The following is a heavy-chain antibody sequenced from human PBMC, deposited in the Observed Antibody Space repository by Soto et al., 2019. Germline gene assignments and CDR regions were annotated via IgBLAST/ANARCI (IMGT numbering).Heavy chain of an antibody. Sequence: QVQLVESGGGVVQPGRSLRLSCAASGFTFSSYGMHWVRQAPGKGLEWVAVIRYDGSNKYYADSVKGRFTISRDNSKNTLYLQMNSLRAEDTAVYYCARDYRIAARSLYYYYMDVWGKGTTVTVSS. V-gene: IGHV3-33*01. CDR2: IRYDGSNK. D-gene: IGHD6-6*01. CDR1: GFTFSSYG. J-gene: IGHJ6*03. CDR3: ARDYRIAARSLYYYYMDV.